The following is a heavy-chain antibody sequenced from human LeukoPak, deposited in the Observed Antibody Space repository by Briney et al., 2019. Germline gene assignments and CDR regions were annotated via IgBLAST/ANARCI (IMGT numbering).Heavy chain of an antibody. Sequence: GGSLRLSCAASGFTFSSYWMNWVRQAPGKGLEWVANIKQDGSEKSYVDSVKGRFTISRDNAKNSLYLQMSSLGAEDTAVYYCARQPTAAAGNLDYWGQGTQVTVSS. CDR2: IKQDGSEK. CDR1: GFTFSSYW. J-gene: IGHJ4*02. V-gene: IGHV3-7*03. CDR3: ARQPTAAAGNLDY. D-gene: IGHD6-13*01.